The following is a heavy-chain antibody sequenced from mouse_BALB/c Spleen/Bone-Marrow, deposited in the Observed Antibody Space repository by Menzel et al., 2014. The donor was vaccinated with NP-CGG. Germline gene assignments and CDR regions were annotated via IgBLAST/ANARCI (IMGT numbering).Heavy chain of an antibody. J-gene: IGHJ4*01. V-gene: IGHV1S16*01. CDR1: GYTFTTYW. CDR2: INPSSGGT. Sequence: QVQLQQPGAELVKPGASVKLSCKASGYTFTTYWMHWVRLRPGQGFDWIGEINPSSGGTYYNEKLRRKATLTVDKSSSTAYMQLSSLTSEDSAVYYCTIEYGITTKDCYALDYWGQGTSVTVSS. D-gene: IGHD2-4*01. CDR3: TIEYGITTKDCYALDY.